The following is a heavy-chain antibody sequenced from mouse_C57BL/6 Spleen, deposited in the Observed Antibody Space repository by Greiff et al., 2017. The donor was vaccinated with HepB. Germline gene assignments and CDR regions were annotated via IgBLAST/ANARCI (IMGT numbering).Heavy chain of an antibody. J-gene: IGHJ1*03. Sequence: QVQLQQSGAELVRPGTSVKVSCKASGTAFTNYLIEWVKQRPGQGLEWIGVINPGSGGTNYNEKFKGKATLTADKSSSTAYMQLSSLTSEDSAVYFCARYGSSYGWYFDVWGTGTTVTVSS. D-gene: IGHD1-1*01. V-gene: IGHV1-54*01. CDR3: ARYGSSYGWYFDV. CDR1: GTAFTNYL. CDR2: INPGSGGT.